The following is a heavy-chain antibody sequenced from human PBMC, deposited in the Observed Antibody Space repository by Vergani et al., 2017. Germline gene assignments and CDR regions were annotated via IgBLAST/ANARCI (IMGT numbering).Heavy chain of an antibody. CDR2: ISYDGSNK. D-gene: IGHD3-10*01. V-gene: IGHV3-30*18. Sequence: QVQLVESGGGVVQPGRSLRLSCAAFGFTFSSYGMHWVRQAPGKGLEWVAVISYDGSNKYYADSVKGRFTISRDNSKNTLYLQMNSLRAEDTAVYYCAKGLWFGDTLSGYFDYWGQGTLVTVSS. CDR1: GFTFSSYG. CDR3: AKGLWFGDTLSGYFDY. J-gene: IGHJ4*02.